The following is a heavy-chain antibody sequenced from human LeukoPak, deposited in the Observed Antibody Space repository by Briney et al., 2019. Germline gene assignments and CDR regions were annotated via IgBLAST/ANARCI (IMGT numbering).Heavy chain of an antibody. CDR3: TTGFDGIVVWSHKSSDY. J-gene: IGHJ4*02. CDR1: GLTFSDAW. Sequence: PGGSLRLSCATSGLTFSDAWMTWVRQAPGRGLEWLGRIKSNADGGTTDYAVPVKGRFSISRDDSKNTMYLQMNSLKTEDTGVYYCTTGFDGIVVWSHKSSDYWGQGTLVTVSS. V-gene: IGHV3-15*01. CDR2: IKSNADGGTT. D-gene: IGHD3-22*01.